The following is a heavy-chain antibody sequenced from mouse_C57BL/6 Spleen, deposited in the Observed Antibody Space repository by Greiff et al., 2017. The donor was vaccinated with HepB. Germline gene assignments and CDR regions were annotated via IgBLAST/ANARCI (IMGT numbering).Heavy chain of an antibody. CDR1: GYSFTDYN. D-gene: IGHD3-2*02. Sequence: EVQLQPSGPELVKPGASVKISCKASGYSFTDYNMNWVQQSNGKSLEWIGVINPNYGTTSYNQKFQGKATLTVDQSSKTAYMQLNSLTSEDSAVYDCARAGTAQATFAYWGQGTLGTVSA. CDR3: ARAGTAQATFAY. CDR2: INPNYGTT. J-gene: IGHJ3*01. V-gene: IGHV1-39*01.